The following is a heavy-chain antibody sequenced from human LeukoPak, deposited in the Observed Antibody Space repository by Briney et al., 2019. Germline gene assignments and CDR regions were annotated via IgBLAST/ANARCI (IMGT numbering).Heavy chain of an antibody. J-gene: IGHJ5*02. V-gene: IGHV3-11*01. Sequence: GGSLRLSCAASGLTFNDYYMSWIRQAPGKGLEWLSYINIGGTNTHYADSVKGRFTISRDNVKKSLYLEMNNLRAEVTAVYYCASDGAGFDTWGQGVLVTVSS. CDR2: INIGGTNT. CDR1: GLTFNDYY. D-gene: IGHD5-24*01. CDR3: ASDGAGFDT.